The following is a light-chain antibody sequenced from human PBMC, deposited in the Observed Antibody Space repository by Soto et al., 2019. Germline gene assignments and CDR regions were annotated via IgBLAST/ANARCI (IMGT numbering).Light chain of an antibody. J-gene: IGKJ5*01. CDR1: QSVSSSY. CDR3: QQYGSSSIT. CDR2: GAS. Sequence: EIVLTQSPGTLSLSPGERATLSCRASQSVSSSYLAWYQQKPGQAPRLLIYGASSRATGMPDRFSGSGSGTDFTLTISRLEPEDCAVYYCQQYGSSSITFGQGTRLEIK. V-gene: IGKV3-20*01.